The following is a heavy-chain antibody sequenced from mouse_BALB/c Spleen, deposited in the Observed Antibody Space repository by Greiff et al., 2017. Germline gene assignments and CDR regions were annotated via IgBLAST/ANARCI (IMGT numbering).Heavy chain of an antibody. CDR3: AREDYGYDVSVYYFDY. Sequence: QVQLKESGAELVRPGTSVKISCKASGYTFTNYWLGWVKQRPGHGLEWIGDIYPGGGYTNYNEKFKGKATLTADTSSSTAYMQLSSLTSEDSAVYFCAREDYGYDVSVYYFDYWGQGTTLTVSS. CDR2: IYPGGGYT. V-gene: IGHV1-63*02. J-gene: IGHJ2*01. CDR1: GYTFTNYW. D-gene: IGHD2-2*01.